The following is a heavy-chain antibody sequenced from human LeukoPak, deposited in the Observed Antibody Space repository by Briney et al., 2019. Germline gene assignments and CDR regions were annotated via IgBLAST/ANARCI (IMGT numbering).Heavy chain of an antibody. J-gene: IGHJ4*02. V-gene: IGHV3-11*04. CDR3: ARKDYSSGSFTY. CDR2: MGRHGYPL. Sequence: GGSLRLSCAVSGFTYNIYYMSWIRQAPGKGVEWISYMGRHGYPLDYADSVKGRFTISRDNAQNSLYLDMSSLRAEDTAVYYCARKDYSSGSFTYWGQGNLVTVSS. CDR1: GFTYNIYY. D-gene: IGHD3-22*01.